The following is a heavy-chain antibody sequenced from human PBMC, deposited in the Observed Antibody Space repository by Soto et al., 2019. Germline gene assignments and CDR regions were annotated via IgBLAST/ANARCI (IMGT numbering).Heavy chain of an antibody. D-gene: IGHD4-17*01. CDR1: GFTFSSYW. J-gene: IGHJ4*02. V-gene: IGHV3-74*01. CDR3: ARGLYGAYGQDF. Sequence: EVQLVESGENLVQPGGSLRLSCAASGFTFSSYWIHWVRQAPGKGLVWVSRIKGDEITTNYADSVKGRFTISRDNAKNTMFLQMHSLRAEDTALYYCARGLYGAYGQDFWGQGILVTVSS. CDR2: IKGDEITT.